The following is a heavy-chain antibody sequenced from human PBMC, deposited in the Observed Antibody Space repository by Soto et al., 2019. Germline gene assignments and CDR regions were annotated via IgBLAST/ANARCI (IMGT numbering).Heavy chain of an antibody. V-gene: IGHV3-33*01. CDR2: IWYDGSNK. CDR3: ARDPPAAAGLYGMDV. Sequence: GGSLRLSCAASGFTFSSYGMHWVRQAPGKGLEWVVVIWYDGSNKYYADSVKGRFTISRDNSKNTLYLQMNSLRAEYTAVYYCARDPPAAAGLYGMDVWGQGTTVTVSS. J-gene: IGHJ6*02. CDR1: GFTFSSYG. D-gene: IGHD6-13*01.